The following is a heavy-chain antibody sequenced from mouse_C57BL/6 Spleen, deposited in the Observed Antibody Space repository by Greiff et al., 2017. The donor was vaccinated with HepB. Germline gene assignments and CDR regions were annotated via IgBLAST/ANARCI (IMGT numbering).Heavy chain of an antibody. CDR2: IDPSDSYT. Sequence: QVQLKQPGAELVMPGASVKLSCKASGYTFTSYWMHWVKQRPGQGLEWIGEIDPSDSYTNYNQKFKGKSTLTVDKSSSTAYMQLSSLTSEDSAVYYCARGGTAQATYWFAYWGQGTLVTVSA. CDR3: ARGGTAQATYWFAY. CDR1: GYTFTSYW. D-gene: IGHD3-2*02. V-gene: IGHV1-69*01. J-gene: IGHJ3*01.